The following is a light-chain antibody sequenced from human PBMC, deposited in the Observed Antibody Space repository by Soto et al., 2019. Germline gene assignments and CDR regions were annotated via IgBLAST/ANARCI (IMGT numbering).Light chain of an antibody. CDR1: QGISSY. V-gene: IGKV1-9*01. CDR2: GAS. CDR3: QQLKRYPLS. J-gene: IGKJ4*01. Sequence: IQLTQSPSSLSASIGDRVTITCRASQGISSYLAWYQQKPGKAPELLIDGASTLQSGVPSRFSGSGSGTDFTLTISSLQPEDFATYYCQQLKRYPLSFGGGTKVEIK.